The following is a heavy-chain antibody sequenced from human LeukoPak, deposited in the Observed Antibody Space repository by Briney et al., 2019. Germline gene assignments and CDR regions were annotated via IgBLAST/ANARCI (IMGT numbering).Heavy chain of an antibody. J-gene: IGHJ4*02. CDR1: GFTFTSFW. CDR2: INQDGSVK. CDR3: ATSRDSSGVD. Sequence: PGGSLRLSCAASGFTFTSFWMSWVRQAPGRGLEWVANINQDGSVKFYVDSVKGRFTIFRDNARSSLYLQMNSLRAEDTAVYYCATSRDSSGVDWGQGNLVTVSS. V-gene: IGHV3-7*01. D-gene: IGHD3-22*01.